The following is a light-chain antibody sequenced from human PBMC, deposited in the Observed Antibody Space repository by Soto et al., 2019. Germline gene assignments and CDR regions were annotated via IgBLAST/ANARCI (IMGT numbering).Light chain of an antibody. CDR1: QSLRSN. CDR3: QQYSYWPRT. J-gene: IGKJ1*01. Sequence: IVMTQSPPTLSVSPGEEVTLACRASQSLRSNLAWYQQKPGQAPRLLIYGASTRATGIPARFSGSGSGTEFTLTISSLQSEDFAVYYCQQYSYWPRTFGQGTKVEI. CDR2: GAS. V-gene: IGKV3-15*01.